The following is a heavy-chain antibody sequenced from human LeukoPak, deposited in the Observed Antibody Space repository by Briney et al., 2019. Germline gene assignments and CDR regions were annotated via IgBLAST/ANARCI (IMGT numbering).Heavy chain of an antibody. CDR3: ARDKIVGATYFDY. J-gene: IGHJ4*02. D-gene: IGHD1-26*01. V-gene: IGHV3-7*01. Sequence: GGSLRLSCEVSGFTFSNYWMSWVRQAPGKGLEWVANIKHDGSEKYYVDSVKGRFTISRDNAKNSLYLQMNSLRAEDTAVYYCARDKIVGATYFDYWGQGTLVTVSS. CDR1: GFTFSNYW. CDR2: IKHDGSEK.